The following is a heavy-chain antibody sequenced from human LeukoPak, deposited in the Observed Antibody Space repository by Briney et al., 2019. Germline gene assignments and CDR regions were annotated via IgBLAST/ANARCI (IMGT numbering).Heavy chain of an antibody. CDR1: GFTFSDYY. CDR3: ARDRLPWYSSSSNDAFAI. CDR2: ISSSGSTI. Sequence: KPGGSLRLSCAASGFTFSDYYMSWIRQAPGKGLEWVSYISSSGSTIYYADSVKGRFTISRDNAKNSLYLQMNSLRAEDTAVYYCARDRLPWYSSSSNDAFAIWGQGTMVTVSS. V-gene: IGHV3-11*04. J-gene: IGHJ3*02. D-gene: IGHD6-13*01.